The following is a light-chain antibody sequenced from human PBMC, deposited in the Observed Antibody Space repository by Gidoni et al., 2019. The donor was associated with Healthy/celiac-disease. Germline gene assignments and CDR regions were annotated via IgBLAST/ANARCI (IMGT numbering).Light chain of an antibody. CDR2: DAS. CDR3: QQRSNWPGT. J-gene: IGKJ1*01. V-gene: IGKV3-11*01. Sequence: MSSSPGERATFTCRASQSDSSYLAWYQQKPGQAPRLLIYDASNRATGIPARFSGSGSVTEFTLIISSLEPEDFAVYYCQQRSNWPGTFXXXTKVEIK. CDR1: QSDSSY.